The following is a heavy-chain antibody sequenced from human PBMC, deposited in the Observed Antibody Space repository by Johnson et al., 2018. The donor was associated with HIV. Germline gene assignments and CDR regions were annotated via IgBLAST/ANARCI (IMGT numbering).Heavy chain of an antibody. Sequence: LVESGGGVVQPGRSLRLSCAASGLIFSRSWMHWVRQAPGKGLVWVSRTNSDGITTYADSVKGRFTISRDNSKNTAYLQMNSLKTEDTAVYYCTRHSSLGYPRAFDIWGQGTMVTVSS. V-gene: IGHV3-74*02. CDR3: TRHSSLGYPRAFDI. D-gene: IGHD5-18*01. CDR2: TNSDGIT. J-gene: IGHJ3*02. CDR1: GLIFSRSW.